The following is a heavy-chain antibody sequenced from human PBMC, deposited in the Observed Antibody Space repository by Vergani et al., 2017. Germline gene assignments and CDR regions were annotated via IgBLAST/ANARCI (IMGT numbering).Heavy chain of an antibody. CDR1: GGTFSNYA. CDR3: ARGHSSSWFDY. D-gene: IGHD6-13*01. V-gene: IGHV1-69*06. CDR2: IIPIFGTA. J-gene: IGHJ4*02. Sequence: QVQLVQSGAEVKKPGSSVQVSCKASGGTFSNYAISWVRQAPGQGLEWLGGIIPIFGTANYAQKFQGRVTITADKSTSTAYMELSSLRSEDTAVYFCARGHSSSWFDYWGQGTLVTVSS.